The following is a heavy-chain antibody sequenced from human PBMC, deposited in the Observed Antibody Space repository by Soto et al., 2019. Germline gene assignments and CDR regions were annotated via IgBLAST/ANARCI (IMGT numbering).Heavy chain of an antibody. CDR3: ARDTLPSRFVEWLRPFSYYGIDV. J-gene: IGHJ6*02. D-gene: IGHD3-3*01. Sequence: QVQLLQSGAEVKKPGSSVKVSCKASGGTFSSYAVTCVRQAPGQGLEWMRGLIPVSGTANYAQKFQGRVTITADESTITDYMELISLRSEDTAVYYCARDTLPSRFVEWLRPFSYYGIDVWGQGTTVTVSS. V-gene: IGHV1-69*01. CDR1: GGTFSSYA. CDR2: LIPVSGTA.